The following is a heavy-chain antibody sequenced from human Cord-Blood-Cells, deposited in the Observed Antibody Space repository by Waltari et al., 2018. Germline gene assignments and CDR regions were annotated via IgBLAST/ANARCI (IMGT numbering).Heavy chain of an antibody. J-gene: IGHJ4*02. CDR1: GGSFSGYY. CDR2: INHSGST. V-gene: IGHV4-34*01. Sequence: QVQLQQWGAGLLKPSETLSLTCAVYGGSFSGYYWSWIHQPPGKGLEWIGEINHSGSTNYNPSLKSRVTISVDTSKNQFSLKLSSVTAADTAVYYCARCIVGATVDYWGQGTLVTVSS. CDR3: ARCIVGATVDY. D-gene: IGHD1-26*01.